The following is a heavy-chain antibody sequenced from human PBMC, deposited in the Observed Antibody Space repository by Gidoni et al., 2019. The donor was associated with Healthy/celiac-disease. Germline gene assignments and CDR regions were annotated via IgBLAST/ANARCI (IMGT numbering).Heavy chain of an antibody. CDR1: GSTFSSYW. Sequence: EVQLVESGGGLVQPGGSLRLSCAASGSTFSSYWMSWVRQAPGKGLEWVANIKQDGSEKYYVDSVKGRFTISRDNAKNSLYLQMNSLRAEDTAVYYCARAVAVAGPQDYWGQGTLVTVSS. CDR3: ARAVAVAGPQDY. D-gene: IGHD6-19*01. V-gene: IGHV3-7*01. CDR2: IKQDGSEK. J-gene: IGHJ4*02.